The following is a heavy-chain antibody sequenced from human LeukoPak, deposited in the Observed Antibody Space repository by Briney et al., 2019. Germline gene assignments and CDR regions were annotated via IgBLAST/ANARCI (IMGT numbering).Heavy chain of an antibody. V-gene: IGHV1-18*01. D-gene: IGHD3-3*01. J-gene: IGHJ4*02. CDR2: ISTYNGNT. CDR1: GYTFTRYG. Sequence: GASVKVSCKASGYTFTRYGITWVRQAPGQGLEWMGWISTYNGNTNYAQKLQGRVTMTTDTSTSTAYMELRSLRSDDTAVYYCARDRGDFWSGYYPNDYWGQGTLVTVSS. CDR3: ARDRGDFWSGYYPNDY.